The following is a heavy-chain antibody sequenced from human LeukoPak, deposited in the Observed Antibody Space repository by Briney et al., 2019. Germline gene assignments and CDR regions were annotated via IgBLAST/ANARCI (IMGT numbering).Heavy chain of an antibody. CDR2: INQNAGT. V-gene: IGHV4-34*01. D-gene: IGHD6-6*01. CDR3: ARGRTRLSWLDP. Sequence: SETLSLTCAVSGGSIRGYYWSWVRQSPGKGLEWIGDINQNAGTDYNPSLKSRVTMSIDSSKNQISLNVTAATAADTAIYYCARGRTRLSWLDPWGQGTLVTVSS. CDR1: GGSIRGYY. J-gene: IGHJ5*02.